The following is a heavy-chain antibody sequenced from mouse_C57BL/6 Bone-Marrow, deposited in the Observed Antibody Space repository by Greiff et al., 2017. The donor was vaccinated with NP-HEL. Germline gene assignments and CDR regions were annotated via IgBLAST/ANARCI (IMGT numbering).Heavy chain of an antibody. D-gene: IGHD2-14*01. CDR1: GFTFTDYY. V-gene: IGHV7-3*01. CDR3: ARCVGGIGGAMDY. J-gene: IGHJ4*01. CDR2: IRNKANGYTT. Sequence: EVKLVESGGGLVQPGGSLSLSCAASGFTFTDYYMSWVRQPPGKALEWLGFIRNKANGYTTEYSASVKGRFTISRDNSQSILYLQMNALRAEDSATYYCARCVGGIGGAMDYWGQGTSVTVSS.